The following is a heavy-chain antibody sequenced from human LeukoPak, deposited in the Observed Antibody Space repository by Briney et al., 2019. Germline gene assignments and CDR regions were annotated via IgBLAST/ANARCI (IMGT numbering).Heavy chain of an antibody. D-gene: IGHD2-2*02. Sequence: SQTLSLTCAISGDSVSSNSAAWNWIRQSPSGGLEWLGRTYYRSKWYNDYAVSVKSRITINPDTSKNQFSLQLNSVTPEDTAVYYCARDRPGRYCSTISCYSASPFDPWGQGTLVTVSS. CDR3: ARDRPGRYCSTISCYSASPFDP. J-gene: IGHJ5*02. V-gene: IGHV6-1*01. CDR2: TYYRSKWYN. CDR1: GDSVSSNSAA.